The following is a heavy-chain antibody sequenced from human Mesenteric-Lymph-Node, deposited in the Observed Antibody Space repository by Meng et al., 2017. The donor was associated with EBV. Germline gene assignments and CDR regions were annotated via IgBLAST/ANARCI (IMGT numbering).Heavy chain of an antibody. V-gene: IGHV1-69*01. CDR2: IIPSFGTT. D-gene: IGHD3-10*01. Sequence: QWVQAGEEVKTPGSSVTGSCTSSGGTFSNYGISWVRQAPGQGLEWMGVIIPSFGTTHFAQKFQGRVTITADESTSTVYMELSSLRSEDTAVYYCARQGNYYGSGTHAHFDYWGQGALVTVSS. J-gene: IGHJ4*02. CDR3: ARQGNYYGSGTHAHFDY. CDR1: GGTFSNYG.